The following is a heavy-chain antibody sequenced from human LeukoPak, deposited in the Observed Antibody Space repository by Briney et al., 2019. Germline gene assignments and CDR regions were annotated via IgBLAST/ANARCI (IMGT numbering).Heavy chain of an antibody. Sequence: ASVKVSCKASGHTFTSYDINWVRQATGQGLEWMGWMNPNSGNTGYAQKFQGRVTMTRNTSISTAYMELSSLRSEDTAVYYCASLGRVSGSYSYDYWGQGTLVTVSS. CDR2: MNPNSGNT. CDR3: ASLGRVSGSYSYDY. D-gene: IGHD1-26*01. J-gene: IGHJ4*02. CDR1: GHTFTSYD. V-gene: IGHV1-8*01.